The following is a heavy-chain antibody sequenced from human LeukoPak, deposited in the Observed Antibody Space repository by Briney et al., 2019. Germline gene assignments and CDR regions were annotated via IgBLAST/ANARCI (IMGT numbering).Heavy chain of an antibody. J-gene: IGHJ5*02. CDR3: ARGGRGTPAARRLKLGYWFDP. CDR1: GGSFTDYY. V-gene: IGHV4-34*01. Sequence: SETLSLTCAVYGGSFTDYYWTWIRPPAAKGPAWMGEINHSGSTNYSPSLKSRVSISDDTCKNQFYMNLSSVTAVDTAVYYCARGGRGTPAARRLKLGYWFDPWGEGTLVTVSS. CDR2: INHSGST. D-gene: IGHD2-2*01.